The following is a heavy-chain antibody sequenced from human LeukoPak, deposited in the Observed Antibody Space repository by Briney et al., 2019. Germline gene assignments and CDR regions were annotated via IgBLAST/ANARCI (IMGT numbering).Heavy chain of an antibody. J-gene: IGHJ4*02. V-gene: IGHV3-23*01. CDR2: IGGNGGGT. D-gene: IGHD6-19*01. Sequence: GGSLRLSCAAPGFTFRTYAMSWVRQAPGKGLEWVSGIGGNGGGTYADSVKGRFTISRDNSKNTLFLQMNSLRVEDTAVYYCAKGDRNSGWFDWGQGTLVIVSS. CDR3: AKGDRNSGWFD. CDR1: GFTFRTYA.